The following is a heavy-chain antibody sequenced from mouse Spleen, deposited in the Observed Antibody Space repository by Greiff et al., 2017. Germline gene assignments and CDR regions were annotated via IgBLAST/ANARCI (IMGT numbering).Heavy chain of an antibody. CDR1: GFTFSSYA. V-gene: IGHV5-4*01. CDR2: ISDGGSYT. D-gene: IGHD1-1*01. Sequence: EVKLVESGGGLVKPGGSLKLSCAASGFTFSSYAMSWVRQTPEKRLEWVATISDGGSYTYYPDNVKGRFTISRDNAKNNLYLQMSHLKSEDTAMYYCARDGGYYGDYYAMDYWGQGTSVTVSS. J-gene: IGHJ4*01. CDR3: ARDGGYYGDYYAMDY.